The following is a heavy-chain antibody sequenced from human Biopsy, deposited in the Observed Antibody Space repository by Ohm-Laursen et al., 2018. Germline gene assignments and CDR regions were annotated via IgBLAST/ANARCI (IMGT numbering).Heavy chain of an antibody. V-gene: IGHV1-8*01. CDR1: GYTFTSFD. CDR3: ARDSEYGDYRNYYYGMDV. D-gene: IGHD4-17*01. J-gene: IGHJ6*02. CDR2: MNPNSGNT. Sequence: ASVKVSCKASGYTFTSFDINWVRQATGQGLEWMGWMNPNSGNTGYAQKLQGRVTMTRNTSISTAYMELSSLRSEDTAVYYCARDSEYGDYRNYYYGMDVWGQGTTVTVSS.